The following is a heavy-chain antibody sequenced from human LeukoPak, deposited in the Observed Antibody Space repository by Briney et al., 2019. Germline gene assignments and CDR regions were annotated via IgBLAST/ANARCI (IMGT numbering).Heavy chain of an antibody. J-gene: IGHJ4*02. D-gene: IGHD3-3*01. CDR3: AREASDYYRDF. Sequence: GGSLRLSCAASGFTFSNHGMHWVRQAPGKGREWVAVIWYDGSKKYYGDSVKGRFTISRDDSKNTLYLQMNSLRAEDTAVYYCAREASDYYRDFWGQGTLVTVSS. V-gene: IGHV3-33*01. CDR1: GFTFSNHG. CDR2: IWYDGSKK.